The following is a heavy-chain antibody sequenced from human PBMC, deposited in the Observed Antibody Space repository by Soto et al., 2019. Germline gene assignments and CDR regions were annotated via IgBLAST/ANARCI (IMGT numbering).Heavy chain of an antibody. CDR2: IYYSGST. V-gene: IGHV4-31*03. CDR3: ARDSSVWYNFDY. J-gene: IGHJ4*02. D-gene: IGHD6-19*01. Sequence: TLSLTCTVSGGSISSGGNYCRWIRQHPGKGLEWIGYIYYSGSTYYNPSLKSRVTISVDTSKNQFSLKLSSVTAADTAVYYCARDSSVWYNFDYWGQGTLVTVSS. CDR1: GGSISSGGNY.